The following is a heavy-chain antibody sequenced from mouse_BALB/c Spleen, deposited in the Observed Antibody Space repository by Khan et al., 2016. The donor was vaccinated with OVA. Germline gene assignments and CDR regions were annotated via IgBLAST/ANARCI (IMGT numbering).Heavy chain of an antibody. J-gene: IGHJ2*01. V-gene: IGHV2-9*02. CDR2: IWAGGST. CDR1: GFSLTSYG. Sequence: QMQLEESGPGLVATSQSLSITCTVSGFSLTSYGVHWVRQPPGKGLEWLGVIWAGGSTNYNSALMSRLSISKDNSKSQVFLNMNRPQTDDTARYYCARLEDIWGQGTTLTVS. D-gene: IGHD1-3*01. CDR3: ARLEDI.